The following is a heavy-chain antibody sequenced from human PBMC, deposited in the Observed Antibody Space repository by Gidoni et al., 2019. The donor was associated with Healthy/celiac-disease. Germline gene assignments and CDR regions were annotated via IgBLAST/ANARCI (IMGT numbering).Heavy chain of an antibody. CDR2: ISYDGSNK. V-gene: IGHV3-30-3*01. J-gene: IGHJ4*02. Sequence: QVQLVESGGGVVQPGRSLSLSCAASGFTFSSYAMHWVRQAPGKGLEWVAVISYDGSNKYYADSVKGRFTISRDNSKNTLYLQMNSLRAEDTAVYYCARVQDYYDSSGEPIDYWGQGTLVTVSS. CDR3: ARVQDYYDSSGEPIDY. CDR1: GFTFSSYA. D-gene: IGHD3-22*01.